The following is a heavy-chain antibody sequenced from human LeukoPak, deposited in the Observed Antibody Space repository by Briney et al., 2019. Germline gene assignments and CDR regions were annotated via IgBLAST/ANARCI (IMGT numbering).Heavy chain of an antibody. CDR2: IHYSGST. Sequence: PSETLSLTCIVSGGSIRNYYWNWIRQSPGKGLEWIGFIHYSGSTYYRPTLKSRVTMSVDTSKNQFSLKLTSVTAADTAVYYCARGGDSSGYLNHYYYGMGVWGQGTTVTVSS. CDR3: ARGGDSSGYLNHYYYGMGV. CDR1: GGSIRNYY. D-gene: IGHD5-18*01. V-gene: IGHV4-59*01. J-gene: IGHJ6*02.